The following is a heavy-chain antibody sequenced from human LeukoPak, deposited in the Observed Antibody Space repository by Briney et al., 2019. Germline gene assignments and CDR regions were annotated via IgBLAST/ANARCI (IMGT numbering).Heavy chain of an antibody. V-gene: IGHV4-30-4*01. D-gene: IGHD3-22*01. CDR2: ICYSGST. CDR3: ARRYYYDSSGYPTTHWYFDL. Sequence: SETLSLTCTVSGGSISSGDYYWSWIRQPPGKGVEWIGYICYSGSTYYNPSLKSRVTISVDTSKIQFSLKLSSVTAADTAVYYCARRYYYDSSGYPTTHWYFDLWGRGTLVTVSS. CDR1: GGSISSGDYY. J-gene: IGHJ2*01.